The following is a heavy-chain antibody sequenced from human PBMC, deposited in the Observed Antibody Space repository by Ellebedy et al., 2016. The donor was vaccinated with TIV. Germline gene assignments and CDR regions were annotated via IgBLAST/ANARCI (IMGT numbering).Heavy chain of an antibody. CDR2: ISSGGHTI. V-gene: IGHV3-48*04. CDR3: ARDLGFQTDS. D-gene: IGHD6-25*01. J-gene: IGHJ4*02. Sequence: GESLKISCAASGFIFSTYSMNWVRQAPGKGLEWVSYISSGGHTISYADSVKGRFTISRASAENSLYLQMNILRAEDTAVYFCARDLGFQTDSWGQGTLVTVSS. CDR1: GFIFSTYS.